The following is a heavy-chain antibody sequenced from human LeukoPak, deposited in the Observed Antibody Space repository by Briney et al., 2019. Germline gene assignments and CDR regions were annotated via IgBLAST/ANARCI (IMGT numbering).Heavy chain of an antibody. J-gene: IGHJ4*02. D-gene: IGHD4-11*01. CDR2: IYHSGST. V-gene: IGHV4-38-2*01. CDR3: ARLDYSSY. CDR1: GYSISSGYY. Sequence: SETLSLTCAVSGYSISSGYYWGWIRQPPGKGLEWIGSIYHSGSTYYNPSLKSRVTISVDTSKNQFSLKLSSVTAADTAVYYCARLDYSSYWGQGTLVTVSS.